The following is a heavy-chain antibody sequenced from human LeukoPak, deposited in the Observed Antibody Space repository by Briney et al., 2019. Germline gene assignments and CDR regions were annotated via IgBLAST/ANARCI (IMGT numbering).Heavy chain of an antibody. V-gene: IGHV3-23*01. Sequence: GGSVRLYCVASGFTYSNYPMSWPRPPQGQGVEWVQISRRRCDFTYYAESAERRFTISRDRSKNTLYLQMNSLRAEDTAFYYCAKRSSTSDYSGYFRALGFWGRGTMVTVSS. CDR3: AKRSSTSDYSGYFRALGF. CDR2: SRRRCDFT. J-gene: IGHJ3*01. CDR1: GFTYSNYP. D-gene: IGHD3-22*01.